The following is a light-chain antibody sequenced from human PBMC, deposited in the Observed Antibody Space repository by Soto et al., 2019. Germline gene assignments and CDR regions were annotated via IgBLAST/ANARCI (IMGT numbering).Light chain of an antibody. CDR2: DAS. J-gene: IGKJ4*01. CDR3: QQYNNWPLT. CDR1: QSVSSN. Sequence: EIVMTQSPATLSVSPGERATLSCRASQSVSSNLAWYQQKPGQAPRLLIYDASTRATGIPARFSGSGSGTEFTLTISSLQSEYFAVYYCQQYNNWPLTFGGGTNVEIK. V-gene: IGKV3-15*01.